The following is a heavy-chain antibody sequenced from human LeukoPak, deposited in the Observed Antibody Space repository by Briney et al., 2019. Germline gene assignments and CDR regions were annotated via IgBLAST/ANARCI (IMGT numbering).Heavy chain of an antibody. Sequence: PSETLSLTCAVYGTSFSPYYWSWIRQPPGKGLEWIGDINHSGTTHCNPSLKSRVTISVDTSKNQVSLQLRSVTAADTAVYFCARLRKFCGGVCQDAFDVWGQGTVVTVSS. CDR2: INHSGTT. D-gene: IGHD2-21*02. J-gene: IGHJ3*01. CDR1: GTSFSPYY. V-gene: IGHV4-34*01. CDR3: ARLRKFCGGVCQDAFDV.